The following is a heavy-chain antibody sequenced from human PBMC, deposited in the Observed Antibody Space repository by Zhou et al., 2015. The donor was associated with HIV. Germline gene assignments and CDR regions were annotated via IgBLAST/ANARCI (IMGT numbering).Heavy chain of an antibody. CDR2: IIPIFGTA. V-gene: IGHV1-69*06. J-gene: IGHJ2*01. CDR1: GGTFSTYA. D-gene: IGHD7-27*01. Sequence: QVQLVQSGAEVKKPGSSVKVSCKASGGTFSTYAFSWVRQAPGQGLEWMGGIIPIFGTASYAQRFQGRVTITADKSTSTAYMDLSSLRSEDTAVYYCAREGWGSWYFDLWGRGTLVSVSS. CDR3: AREGWGSWYFDL.